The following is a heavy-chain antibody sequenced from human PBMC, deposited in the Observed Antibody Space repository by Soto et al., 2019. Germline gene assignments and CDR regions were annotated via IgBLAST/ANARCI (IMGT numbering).Heavy chain of an antibody. Sequence: QVQLVESGGGVVQPGRSLRLSCAASGFTFSSYGMHWVRQAPGKGLEWVAVIWYDGSNKYYADSVKGRFTISRDNSKNTLYLQMNSLRAEDTAVYYCARGPSLVVVAARDRLFDYWGQGTLVTVSS. CDR2: IWYDGSNK. V-gene: IGHV3-33*01. CDR3: ARGPSLVVVAARDRLFDY. J-gene: IGHJ4*02. D-gene: IGHD2-15*01. CDR1: GFTFSSYG.